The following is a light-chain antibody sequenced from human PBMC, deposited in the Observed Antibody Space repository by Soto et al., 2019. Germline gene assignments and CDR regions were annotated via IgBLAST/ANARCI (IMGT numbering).Light chain of an antibody. J-gene: IGLJ1*01. CDR1: SSDVGSYNL. Sequence: QSVLTQPASVSGSPGQSITISCTGTSSDVGSYNLASWYQQHPGKAPKLMIYGVTKRPSGLSNRFSGSKSGNTASLTISGLQAEDEGDYYCCSYAGYSTYVFGTGTKVT. V-gene: IGLV2-23*02. CDR3: CSYAGYSTYV. CDR2: GVT.